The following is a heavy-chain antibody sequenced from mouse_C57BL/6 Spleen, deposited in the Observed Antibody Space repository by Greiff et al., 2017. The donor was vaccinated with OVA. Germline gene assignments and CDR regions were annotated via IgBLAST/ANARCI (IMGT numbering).Heavy chain of an antibody. CDR1: GFNIKDDY. D-gene: IGHD3-3*01. CDR2: IDPENGDT. J-gene: IGHJ4*01. V-gene: IGHV14-4*01. Sequence: EVQLQQSGAELVRPGASVKLSCTASGFNIKDDYMHWVKQRPEQGLEWIGWIDPENGDTEYASKFQGKATITADTSSNTAYLQLSSLTSEDTAVYYSTTWGQNAMDYWGQGTSVTVSS. CDR3: TTWGQNAMDY.